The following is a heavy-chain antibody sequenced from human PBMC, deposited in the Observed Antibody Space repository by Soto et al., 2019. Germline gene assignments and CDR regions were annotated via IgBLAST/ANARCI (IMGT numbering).Heavy chain of an antibody. Sequence: ASVKVSCKVSGYTLTELSMHWVRQAPGKGLEWMGGFDPEDGETIYAQKFQGRVTMTEDTSTDTAYMELSSLRSEDTALFYFATERFLTGYYEVSNWFDPWGQGTLVTVSS. CDR3: ATERFLTGYYEVSNWFDP. J-gene: IGHJ5*02. D-gene: IGHD3-9*01. V-gene: IGHV1-24*01. CDR2: FDPEDGET. CDR1: GYTLTELS.